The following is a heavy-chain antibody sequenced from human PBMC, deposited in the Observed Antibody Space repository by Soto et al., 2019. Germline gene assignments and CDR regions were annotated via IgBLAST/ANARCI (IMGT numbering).Heavy chain of an antibody. V-gene: IGHV3-23*01. CDR2: INGGGGST. D-gene: IGHD3-3*01. CDR1: GFTFSNHV. CDR3: ANVPEYNFWSGYRYYFDY. Sequence: GGSLRLSCAASGFTFSNHVMNWVRQAPGKGLEWVSAINGGGGSTFYADSVKGRFTISRDNSKNTLYLQMHSLGADDTAVYYCANVPEYNFWSGYRYYFDYWGQGTLVTVSS. J-gene: IGHJ4*02.